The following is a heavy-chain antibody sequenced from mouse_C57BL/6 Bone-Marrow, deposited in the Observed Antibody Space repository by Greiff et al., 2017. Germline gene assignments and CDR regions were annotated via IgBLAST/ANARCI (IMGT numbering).Heavy chain of an antibody. D-gene: IGHD2-4*01. CDR1: GYAFSSSW. CDR3: ASDYDPPFDY. V-gene: IGHV1-82*01. J-gene: IGHJ2*01. CDR2: IYPGDGDT. Sequence: QVQLKQSGPELVKPGASVKISCKASGYAFSSSWMNWVKQRPGKGLEWIGRIYPGDGDTNYNGKFKGKATLTADKSSSTAYRQLSSLTSEDSAVYFCASDYDPPFDYWGQGTTLTVSS.